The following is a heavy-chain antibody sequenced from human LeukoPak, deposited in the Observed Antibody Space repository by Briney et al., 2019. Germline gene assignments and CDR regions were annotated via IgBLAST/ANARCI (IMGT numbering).Heavy chain of an antibody. CDR3: ARDMEFRGHTYGSYDF. D-gene: IGHD1-26*01. Sequence: VASVTVSCKTSGYTFIAHYIHWLRQAPGRRLEWMGWINPNPNGGGTFSPQRFQGRFTMAKDTSINTVYMELSDLRSADTAVYYCARDMEFRGHTYGSYDFWGQGSLVTVSS. CDR2: INPNPNGGGT. J-gene: IGHJ4*02. V-gene: IGHV1-2*02. CDR1: GYTFIAHY.